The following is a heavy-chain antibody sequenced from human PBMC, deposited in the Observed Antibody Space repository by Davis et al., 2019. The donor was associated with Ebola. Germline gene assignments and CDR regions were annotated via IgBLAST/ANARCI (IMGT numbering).Heavy chain of an antibody. CDR1: GGSISAYY. J-gene: IGHJ4*02. CDR3: ARSHSDWLLPFDY. D-gene: IGHD3-9*01. V-gene: IGHV4-59*01. Sequence: MPSETLSLTCTVSGGSISAYYWSWIRQPPGKGLEWIGDIYYSGSTNFNPTLKSRVTISVDTSSNQFSLKLRSATAADTAVYYCARSHSDWLLPFDYWGQGTPATVSS. CDR2: IYYSGST.